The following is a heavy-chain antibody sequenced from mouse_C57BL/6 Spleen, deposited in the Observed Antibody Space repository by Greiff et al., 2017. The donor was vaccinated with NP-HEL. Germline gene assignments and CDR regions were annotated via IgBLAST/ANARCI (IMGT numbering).Heavy chain of an antibody. J-gene: IGHJ2*01. Sequence: VQLQQSGAELVKPGASVKISCKASGYAFSSYWMNWVKQRPGKGLEWIGQIYPGDGDTNYNGKFKGKATLTADKSSSTAYMQLSSLTSEDSAVYFCARFHYYGSSYCDYWGQGTTLTVSS. CDR3: ARFHYYGSSYCDY. V-gene: IGHV1-80*01. D-gene: IGHD1-1*01. CDR1: GYAFSSYW. CDR2: IYPGDGDT.